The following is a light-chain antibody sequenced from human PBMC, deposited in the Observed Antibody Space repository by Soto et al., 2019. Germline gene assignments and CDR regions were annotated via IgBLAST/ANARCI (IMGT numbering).Light chain of an antibody. CDR1: QTISSW. V-gene: IGKV1-5*03. J-gene: IGKJ1*01. Sequence: DIQMTQSPSTLSGSVGDRVTITCRASQTISSWLAWYQQKPGKAPKLLIYKASTLKSGVPSRFSGSVSVTEFTLTISSLQPDDFATDYCQHYNSYSEAFGQGTKVELK. CDR3: QHYNSYSEA. CDR2: KAS.